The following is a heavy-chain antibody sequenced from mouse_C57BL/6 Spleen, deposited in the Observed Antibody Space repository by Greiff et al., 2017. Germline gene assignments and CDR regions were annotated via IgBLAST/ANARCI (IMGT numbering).Heavy chain of an antibody. CDR3: ARSLPNWYFDY. V-gene: IGHV5-16*01. J-gene: IGHJ2*01. Sequence: DVQLVESEGGLVQPGSSMKLSCTASGFTFSDYYMAWVRQVPEKGLEWVANINYDGSSTYYLDSLKSRFIISRDNAKNILYLQMSSLKSEDTATYYCARSLPNWYFDYWGQGTTLTVSS. CDR2: INYDGSST. D-gene: IGHD4-1*01. CDR1: GFTFSDYY.